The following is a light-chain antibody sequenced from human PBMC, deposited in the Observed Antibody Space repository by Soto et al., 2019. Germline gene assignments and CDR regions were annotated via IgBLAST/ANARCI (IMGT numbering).Light chain of an antibody. CDR2: AAY. J-gene: IGKJ4*01. V-gene: IGKV1-39*01. Sequence: DIQMTQSPSSLSASVGDTITITCRASQRISNHLNWYQQKPGKAPKLLIYAAYNLQSGLPSRFSGSGSGTDFTLTISTLHPDEFATYSCQHSHSTPLTFGGGTKV. CDR1: QRISNH. CDR3: QHSHSTPLT.